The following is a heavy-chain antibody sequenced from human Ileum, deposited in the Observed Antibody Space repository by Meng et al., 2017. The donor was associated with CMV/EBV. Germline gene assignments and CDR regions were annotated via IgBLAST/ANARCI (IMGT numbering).Heavy chain of an antibody. CDR1: GDSIRSFY. CDR2: INTSGDN. Sequence: QVHLQGSGPGLVKPSETLSPTCSVSGDSIRSFYWSWVRQPAGKGLEYIGRINTSGDNKYNPSLKSRLTTSTDTSKNQFSLRLSSVTAADTAVYYCVCSEIGHHSVFDYWGQGILVTVSS. J-gene: IGHJ4*02. CDR3: VCSEIGHHSVFDY. V-gene: IGHV4-4*07. D-gene: IGHD2-15*01.